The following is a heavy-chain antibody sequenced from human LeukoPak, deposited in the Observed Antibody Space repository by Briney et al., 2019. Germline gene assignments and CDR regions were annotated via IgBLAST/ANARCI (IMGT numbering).Heavy chain of an antibody. CDR3: ATLPSSYCGGDCYPRV. D-gene: IGHD2-21*02. CDR2: IIPILGIA. V-gene: IGHV1-69*02. Sequence: SVKVSCKASGGTFSSYTISWVRQAPGQRLEWIGRIIPILGIANYAQKFQGRVTITADKSTSTAYMELSSLRSEDTAVYYCATLPSSYCGGDCYPRVWGQGTLVTVSS. CDR1: GGTFSSYT. J-gene: IGHJ4*02.